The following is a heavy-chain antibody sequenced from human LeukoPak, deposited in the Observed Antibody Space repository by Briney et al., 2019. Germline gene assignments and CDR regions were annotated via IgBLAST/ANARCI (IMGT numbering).Heavy chain of an antibody. Sequence: VASVKVSCKASGYTFTGYYMHWVRQAPGQGLEWMGWINPNSGGTNCAQKFQGRVTMTRDTSISTAYMELSRLRSDDTAVYYCARVSYYYDSSGYWYYWGQGTLVTVSS. V-gene: IGHV1-2*02. CDR1: GYTFTGYY. CDR3: ARVSYYYDSSGYWYY. D-gene: IGHD3-22*01. CDR2: INPNSGGT. J-gene: IGHJ4*02.